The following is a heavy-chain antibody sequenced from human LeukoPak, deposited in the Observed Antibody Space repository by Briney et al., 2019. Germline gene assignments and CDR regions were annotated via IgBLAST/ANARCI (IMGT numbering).Heavy chain of an antibody. Sequence: PSETLSLTCTVSGGSISSSSYYWGWIRQPPGKGLEWIGSIYYSGSTYYNPSLKSRVTISVDTSKNQFSLKLSSVTAADTAVYYCARDLRIDCSSTSCYYGGWWFDPWGQGTLVTVSS. CDR3: ARDLRIDCSSTSCYYGGWWFDP. D-gene: IGHD2-2*01. V-gene: IGHV4-39*07. J-gene: IGHJ5*02. CDR2: IYYSGST. CDR1: GGSISSSSYY.